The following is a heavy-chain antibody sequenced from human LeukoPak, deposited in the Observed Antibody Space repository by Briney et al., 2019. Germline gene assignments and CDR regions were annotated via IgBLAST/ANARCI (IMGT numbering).Heavy chain of an antibody. CDR3: ARGGSYDFADWFDP. Sequence: PSETLSLTCTVSGGSISSSSYYWGWIRQPPGKGLEWIGSIYYSGSTYYNPSLKSRVTISVDTSKNQFSLKLSSVTAADTAVYYCARGGSYDFADWFDPWGQGTLVTVSS. V-gene: IGHV4-39*07. CDR1: GGSISSSSYY. J-gene: IGHJ5*02. CDR2: IYYSGST. D-gene: IGHD3-3*01.